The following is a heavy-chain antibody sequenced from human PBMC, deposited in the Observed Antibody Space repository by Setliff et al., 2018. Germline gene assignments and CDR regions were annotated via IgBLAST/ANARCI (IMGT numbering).Heavy chain of an antibody. CDR2: ISAYNGNT. Sequence: VASVKVSCKASGYTFTSYGISWVRQAPGQGLEWMGWISAYNGNTNYAQKFQERVTITRDMSTSTAYMELSSLRSEDTAVYYCAAKTLGAQRGSDYWGQGTLVTVSS. CDR1: GYTFTSYG. V-gene: IGHV1-18*01. CDR3: AAKTLGAQRGSDY. D-gene: IGHD1-26*01. J-gene: IGHJ4*02.